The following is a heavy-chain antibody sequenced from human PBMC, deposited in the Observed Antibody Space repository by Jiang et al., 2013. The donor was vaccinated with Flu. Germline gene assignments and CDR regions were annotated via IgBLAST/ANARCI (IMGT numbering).Heavy chain of an antibody. Sequence: GPGLVKPSETLSLTCTVSGGSISSYYWSWIRQPPGKGLEWIGYIYYTGSTKYNPSLKSRISISADTSKNQFSLKLSSVTAADTAVYYCARQEMSTGLDYWGQGTLVTVSS. D-gene: IGHD5-24*01. V-gene: IGHV4-59*08. CDR3: ARQEMSTGLDY. CDR2: IYYTGST. J-gene: IGHJ4*02. CDR1: GGSISSYY.